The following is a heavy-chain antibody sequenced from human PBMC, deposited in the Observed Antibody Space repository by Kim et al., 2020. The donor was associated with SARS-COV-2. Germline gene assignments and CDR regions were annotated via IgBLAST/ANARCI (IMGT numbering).Heavy chain of an antibody. V-gene: IGHV4-34*01. J-gene: IGHJ6*02. Sequence: SETLSLTCAVYGGSFSGHYWSWIRQPPGKGLEWIGEINHSGSTNYNPSLKSRVTISVDTSKNQFSLKLSSVTAADTAVYYCARAKSGFTITMVRYYYYHYGMDVWGQGTTVTVSS. D-gene: IGHD3-10*01. CDR1: GGSFSGHY. CDR3: ARAKSGFTITMVRYYYYHYGMDV. CDR2: INHSGST.